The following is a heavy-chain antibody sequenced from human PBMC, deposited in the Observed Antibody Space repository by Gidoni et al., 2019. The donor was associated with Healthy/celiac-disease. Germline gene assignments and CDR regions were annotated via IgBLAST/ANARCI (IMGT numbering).Heavy chain of an antibody. V-gene: IGHV3-49*05. CDR3: SRGGRVTMIVVDYDAFDI. J-gene: IGHJ3*02. D-gene: IGHD3-22*01. Sequence: EVQLVESGGGLVKPGRSLSLSCTASGFTFGAYAMSWFRQAPGKGLEWVCFIRSKAYGGTTEYAASVKGRFTISRDDSKSIAYLQMNSLKTEDTAIYYCSRGGRVTMIVVDYDAFDIWGQGTMVTVSS. CDR2: IRSKAYGGTT. CDR1: GFTFGAYA.